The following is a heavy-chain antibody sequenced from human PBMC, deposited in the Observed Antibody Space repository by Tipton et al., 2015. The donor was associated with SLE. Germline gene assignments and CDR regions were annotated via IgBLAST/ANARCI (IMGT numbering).Heavy chain of an antibody. CDR1: GFTFSSYW. J-gene: IGHJ4*02. Sequence: SLRLSCAASGFTFSSYWMNWVRQTPGKGLEWVANIKQDGSEKYYVDSVKGRFTISRDNAKSSLYLRMNSLRAEDTAVYYCLRGGVGATVEYYFDYWGQGTLVTVSS. D-gene: IGHD1-26*01. CDR2: IKQDGSEK. V-gene: IGHV3-7*01. CDR3: LRGGVGATVEYYFDY.